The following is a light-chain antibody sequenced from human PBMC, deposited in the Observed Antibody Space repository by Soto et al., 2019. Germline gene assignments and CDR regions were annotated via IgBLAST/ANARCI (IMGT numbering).Light chain of an antibody. J-gene: IGLJ1*01. CDR3: SSSASGHTYV. V-gene: IGLV2-11*01. Sequence: QSVLTQPRSVSGSPGQSVTISCTGTSSDVGGYNFVSWYQQHPAKAPKLMIYDVTKRPSGVPDRFSGSKSGNTASLTIPGLQAEDEAAYYCSSSASGHTYVSGTGTTVTVL. CDR2: DVT. CDR1: SSDVGGYNF.